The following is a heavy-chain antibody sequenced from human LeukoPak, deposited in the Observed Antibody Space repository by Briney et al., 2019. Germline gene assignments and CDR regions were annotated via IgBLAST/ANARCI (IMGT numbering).Heavy chain of an antibody. CDR1: GGTFSNYA. D-gene: IGHD6-19*01. Sequence: SVKVSCKASGGTFSNYAISWVRQAPGQGLEWMGAIIPIFGTANYAQKFQGRVTITADESTSTAYMELSSLRSEDTAVYYCARILSSSWYEYFHHWGQGTLVTVSS. J-gene: IGHJ1*01. V-gene: IGHV1-69*13. CDR3: ARILSSSWYEYFHH. CDR2: IIPIFGTA.